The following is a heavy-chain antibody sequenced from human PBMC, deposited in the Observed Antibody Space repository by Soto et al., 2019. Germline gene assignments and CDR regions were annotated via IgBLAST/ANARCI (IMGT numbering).Heavy chain of an antibody. CDR1: GFTFSTYN. CDR3: ARGWLRDPWMY. J-gene: IGHJ4*02. CDR2: ISSTSVYM. D-gene: IGHD5-12*01. V-gene: IGHV3-21*01. Sequence: EVQLVESGGGLVKPGGSLRLSCAASGFTFSTYNMNWVRQAPGKGLEWVASISSTSVYMYYANSLKGRSTISRANAKSSLYLQVNSLRADDTAVYYCARGWLRDPWMYWGQGTLVTVSS.